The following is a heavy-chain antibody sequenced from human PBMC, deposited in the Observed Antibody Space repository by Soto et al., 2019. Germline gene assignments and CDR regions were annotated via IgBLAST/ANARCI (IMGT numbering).Heavy chain of an antibody. CDR1: GFTFSSYA. J-gene: IGHJ4*02. V-gene: IGHV3-23*01. Sequence: LRLSCAASGFTFSSYAMSWVRQAPGKGLEWVSAISGSGGSTYYADSVKGRFTISRDNSKNTLYLQMNSLRAEDTAVYYCAKESGSTYYDILTGPFDYWGQGTLVTVSS. D-gene: IGHD3-9*01. CDR2: ISGSGGST. CDR3: AKESGSTYYDILTGPFDY.